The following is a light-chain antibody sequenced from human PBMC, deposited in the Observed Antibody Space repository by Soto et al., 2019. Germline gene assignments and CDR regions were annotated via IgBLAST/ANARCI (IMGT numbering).Light chain of an antibody. J-gene: IGLJ2*01. CDR3: TSYTSINTLVV. Sequence: QSALTQPASVSGSPGQSVTIPCTGTSSDVGRYNYVSWYQQYPGKAPKLIIYEVTTRPSGVSNRFSGSKSGNTASLTISGLQAEDESDYYCTSYTSINTLVVFGGGTKLTVL. CDR1: SSDVGRYNY. V-gene: IGLV2-14*01. CDR2: EVT.